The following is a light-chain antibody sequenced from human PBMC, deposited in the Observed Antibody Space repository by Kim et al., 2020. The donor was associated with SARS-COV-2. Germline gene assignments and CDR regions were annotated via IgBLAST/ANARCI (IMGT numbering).Light chain of an antibody. Sequence: SSELTQDPAVSVALRQTVRITCQGDSLRSYYASWYQQKPGQAPVLVIYGKNNRPSGIPDRFSGSSSGNTASLTITGAQAEDEADYYCNSRDSSGNPVVFGGGTKLTVL. CDR3: NSRDSSGNPVV. CDR1: SLRSYY. CDR2: GKN. J-gene: IGLJ2*01. V-gene: IGLV3-19*01.